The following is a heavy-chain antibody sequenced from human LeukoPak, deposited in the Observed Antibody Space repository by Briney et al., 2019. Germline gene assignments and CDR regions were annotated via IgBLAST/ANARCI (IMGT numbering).Heavy chain of an antibody. CDR3: AREKGSSNYDS. V-gene: IGHV3-7*01. Sequence: GGSLRLSCAASGFTFSSYWMTWVRQAPGKGLEWVANIKHNGDELNYVDSVEDRFTISRDNAKNTLYLQMNSLRAEDTAVYYCAREKGSSNYDSWGQGTLVTVSS. D-gene: IGHD4-11*01. CDR1: GFTFSSYW. J-gene: IGHJ5*01. CDR2: IKHNGDEL.